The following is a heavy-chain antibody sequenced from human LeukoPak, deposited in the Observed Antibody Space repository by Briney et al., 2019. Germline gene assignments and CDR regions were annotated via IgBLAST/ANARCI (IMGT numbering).Heavy chain of an antibody. J-gene: IGHJ4*02. Sequence: PGGFPRLSCAASGFTFSSHGMHWVRQAPGKGLEWVAVIWYDGSNKYYADSVKGRFTISRDNSKNTLYLQMNSLRAEDTAVYYCAKVSLGYDSSGYPRDYWGQGTLVTVSS. CDR1: GFTFSSHG. V-gene: IGHV3-33*06. CDR3: AKVSLGYDSSGYPRDY. D-gene: IGHD3-22*01. CDR2: IWYDGSNK.